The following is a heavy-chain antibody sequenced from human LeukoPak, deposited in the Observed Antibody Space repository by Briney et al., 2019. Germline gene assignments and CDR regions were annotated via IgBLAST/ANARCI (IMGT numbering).Heavy chain of an antibody. CDR2: ISGSGGST. D-gene: IGHD4-17*01. V-gene: IGHV3-23*01. J-gene: IGHJ4*02. Sequence: GGSRRLSCAASGFTFSSYAMSWVRQAPGKGLEWVSAISGSGGSTYYADSVKGRFTISRDNSKNTLYPQMNSLRAEDTAVYYCAKVYPFYGDYEGIFDYWGQGTLVTVSS. CDR1: GFTFSSYA. CDR3: AKVYPFYGDYEGIFDY.